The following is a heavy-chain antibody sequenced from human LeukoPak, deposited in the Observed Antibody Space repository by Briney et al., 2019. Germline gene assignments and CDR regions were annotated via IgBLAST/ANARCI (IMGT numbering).Heavy chain of an antibody. CDR1: GYTFTNYY. V-gene: IGHV1-46*01. D-gene: IGHD6-13*01. Sequence: ASVTVSCKASGYTFTNYYIHWVRQAPGQGLEWMGIINPSGGSANYAQKFQGRVTVTRDTSKNQFSLKLSSVTAADPAVYYCARARYGSIYYFDFWGQGALVTVSS. J-gene: IGHJ4*02. CDR2: INPSGGSA. CDR3: ARARYGSIYYFDF.